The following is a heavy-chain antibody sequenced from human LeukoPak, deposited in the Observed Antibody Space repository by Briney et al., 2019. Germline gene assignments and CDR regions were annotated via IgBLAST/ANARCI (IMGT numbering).Heavy chain of an antibody. CDR1: GYTFTSYG. J-gene: IGHJ6*02. V-gene: IGHV1-18*01. CDR3: ARDWYSGRYYGMDV. CDR2: ISAYNGNT. Sequence: ASVTVSCKASGYTFTSYGISWVRQAPGQGLEWMGWISAYNGNTNYAQKLQGRVTMTTDTSTSTAYMELRSLRPDDTAVYYCARDWYSGRYYGMDVWGQGTTVTVSS. D-gene: IGHD1-26*01.